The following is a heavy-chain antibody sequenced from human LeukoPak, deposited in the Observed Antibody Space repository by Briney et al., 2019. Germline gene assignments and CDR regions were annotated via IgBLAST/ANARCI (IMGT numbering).Heavy chain of an antibody. V-gene: IGHV3-21*01. D-gene: IGHD3-22*01. CDR2: ISSSSSYI. CDR3: AREGVYDSSGYSQDFDY. Sequence: PGGSLRLSCAASGFTFSSYSMNWVRQAPGKGLEWVSSISSSSSYIYYADSVKGRFTISRDNAKNSLYLQMNSLRAEDTAVYYCAREGVYDSSGYSQDFDYWGQGTLVTVSS. CDR1: GFTFSSYS. J-gene: IGHJ4*02.